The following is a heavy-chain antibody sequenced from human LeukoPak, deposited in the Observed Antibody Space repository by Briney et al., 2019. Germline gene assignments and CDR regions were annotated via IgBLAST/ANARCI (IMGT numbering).Heavy chain of an antibody. CDR3: AREKSSSWRY. Sequence: SETLSLTCAVYGGSFSGYYWSWIRQPPGKGLEWIGEINHSGSTNYNPSLKSRVTISVDTSKNQFSLKLSSVTAADTAVYYCAREKSSSWRYWGQGTLVTVSS. CDR2: INHSGST. D-gene: IGHD6-13*01. CDR1: GGSFSGYY. J-gene: IGHJ4*02. V-gene: IGHV4-34*01.